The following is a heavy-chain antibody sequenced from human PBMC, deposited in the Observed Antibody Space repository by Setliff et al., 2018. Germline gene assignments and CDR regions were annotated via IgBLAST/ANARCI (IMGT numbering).Heavy chain of an antibody. Sequence: PSETLSLTCAVYGGSFSGYYWSWIRQPPGKGLEWIGEINHSGSTNYNPSLKSRVTISVDTSKNQFSLKLSSVTAADTAVYYCARVFYYGSGSYLYYFDSWGQGTLVTVS. V-gene: IGHV4-34*01. CDR2: INHSGST. CDR1: GGSFSGYY. CDR3: ARVFYYGSGSYLYYFDS. D-gene: IGHD3-10*01. J-gene: IGHJ4*02.